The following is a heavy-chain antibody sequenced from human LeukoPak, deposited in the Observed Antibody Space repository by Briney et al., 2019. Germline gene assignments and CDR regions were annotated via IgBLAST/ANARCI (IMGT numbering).Heavy chain of an antibody. CDR1: GYTFTAYY. V-gene: IGHV1-2*02. CDR3: ARSYSSSWYDMSAFDI. Sequence: SVKVSCKASGYTFTAYYIHWVRQAPGQGLEWMGWINPNSGGTNYAQKFQGRVTMTRDTSISTAYMELSRLRSDDTAVYYCARSYSSSWYDMSAFDIWGQGTMVTVSS. CDR2: INPNSGGT. D-gene: IGHD6-13*01. J-gene: IGHJ3*02.